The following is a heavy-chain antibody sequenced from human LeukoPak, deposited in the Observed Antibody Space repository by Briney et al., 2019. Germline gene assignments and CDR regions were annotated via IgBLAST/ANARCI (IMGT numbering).Heavy chain of an antibody. CDR1: GFTSSSYG. D-gene: IGHD2-15*01. CDR2: IRNDGSDK. V-gene: IGHV3-30*02. CDR3: ANNDCSGGSCYFFDH. Sequence: GGSLRLSCAASGFTSSSYGMHRVRQAPGKGLAWVAFIRNDGSDKYYADSVKGRFSISRDNSKNTLYLQMNSLRAEDTAVYYCANNDCSGGSCYFFDHWGQGTLVTVSS. J-gene: IGHJ4*02.